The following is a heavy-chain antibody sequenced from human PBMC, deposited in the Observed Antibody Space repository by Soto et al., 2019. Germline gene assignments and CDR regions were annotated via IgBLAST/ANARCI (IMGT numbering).Heavy chain of an antibody. CDR1: GGTFSSYA. CDR2: IIPIFGTP. CDR3: ASSRKDYYYYGMDV. D-gene: IGHD6-13*01. Sequence: QVQLVQSGGEVKKPGSSVQVSCKASGGTFSSYAISWVRQAPGQGLEWMGGIIPIFGTPNYAQKFQGRVTITADESTSTAYMELSSLRSEDMAVYYCASSRKDYYYYGMDVWGQWTTVTVSS. V-gene: IGHV1-69*12. J-gene: IGHJ6*02.